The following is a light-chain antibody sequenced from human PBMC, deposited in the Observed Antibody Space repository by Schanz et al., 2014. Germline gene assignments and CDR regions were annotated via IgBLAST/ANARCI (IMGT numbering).Light chain of an antibody. CDR3: SSFTTSTTLV. V-gene: IGLV2-8*01. J-gene: IGLJ2*01. Sequence: QSALTQPPSASGSPGQSVTISCTGTSSDVGGYSYVSWYQLHPGKAPKLMIFGVSKRPSGVPDRFSGSRSGNTASLTVSGLQDEDEGDYYCSSFTTSTTLVFGGGTKLTVL. CDR1: SSDVGGYSY. CDR2: GVS.